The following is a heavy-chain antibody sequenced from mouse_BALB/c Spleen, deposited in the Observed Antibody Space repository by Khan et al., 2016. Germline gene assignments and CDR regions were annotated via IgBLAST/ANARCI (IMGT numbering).Heavy chain of an antibody. CDR1: GDSITSGY. CDR3: ARYGYDGSSGGYYWYFDG. D-gene: IGHD1-1*01. Sequence: EVQLQESGPSLVKPSQTLSLTCSVTGDSITSGYWNWIRKFPGNKLEYMGYISYSGSTYYNPSLKRRISITRDTSKNQYYLQLNSVTTEDTATYYCARYGYDGSSGGYYWYFDGWGAGTTVTGSS. CDR2: ISYSGST. V-gene: IGHV3-8*02. J-gene: IGHJ1*01.